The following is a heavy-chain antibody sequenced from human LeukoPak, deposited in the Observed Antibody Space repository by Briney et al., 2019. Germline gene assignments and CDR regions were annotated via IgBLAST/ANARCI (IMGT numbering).Heavy chain of an antibody. D-gene: IGHD2-15*01. CDR3: AREKSPDYCSGGGCYFDY. V-gene: IGHV3-21*01. J-gene: IGHJ4*02. CDR2: ISSSSSYI. Sequence: GGSLRLSCAASGFTFSSYSMNWVRQAPGKGLEWVSSISSSSSYIYYADSVKGRFTISRDNAKNSLYLQMNSLRAEDTAVYYCAREKSPDYCSGGGCYFDYWGQGTLVTVSS. CDR1: GFTFSSYS.